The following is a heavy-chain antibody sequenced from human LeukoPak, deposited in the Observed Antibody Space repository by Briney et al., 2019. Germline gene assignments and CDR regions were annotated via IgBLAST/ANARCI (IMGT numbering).Heavy chain of an antibody. V-gene: IGHV1-69*13. CDR1: GGTFSSYA. D-gene: IGHD4-17*01. Sequence: SVKVSCKASGGTFSSYAISWVRQAPGQGLEWMGGIIPIFGTANYAQKFQGRVTITADESTSTAYMELSSLRSEDTAVYYCARLEVTGDYEDSYYYYGMDVWGQGTTVTVPS. CDR3: ARLEVTGDYEDSYYYYGMDV. J-gene: IGHJ6*02. CDR2: IIPIFGTA.